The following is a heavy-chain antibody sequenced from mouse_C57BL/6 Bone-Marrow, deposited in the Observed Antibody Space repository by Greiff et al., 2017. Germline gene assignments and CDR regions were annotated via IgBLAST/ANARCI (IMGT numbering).Heavy chain of an antibody. D-gene: IGHD1-1*01. Sequence: QVQLQQSGAELARPGASVKLSCKASGYTFTSYGISWVKQRTGQGLEWIGEIYPRSGNTYYNEKFKGKATLTADKSSSTAYMELRSLTSEDSAVYFCARRSITTVVATRGWFAYWGQGTLVTVSA. V-gene: IGHV1-81*01. CDR3: ARRSITTVVATRGWFAY. CDR1: GYTFTSYG. CDR2: IYPRSGNT. J-gene: IGHJ3*01.